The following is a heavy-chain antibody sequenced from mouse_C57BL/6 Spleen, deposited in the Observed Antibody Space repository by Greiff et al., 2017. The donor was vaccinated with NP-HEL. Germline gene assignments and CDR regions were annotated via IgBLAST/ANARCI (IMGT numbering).Heavy chain of an antibody. CDR1: GYTFTSYW. CDR2: INPSNGGT. Sequence: QVQLQQPGAELVKPGASVKMSCKASGYTFTSYWITWVKQRPGQGLEWIGNINPSNGGTNYNEKFKSKATLTVDKSSSTAYMQLSSLTSEDSAVYYCARSTAQAYYFDYWGQGTTLTVSS. D-gene: IGHD3-2*02. J-gene: IGHJ2*01. CDR3: ARSTAQAYYFDY. V-gene: IGHV1-53*01.